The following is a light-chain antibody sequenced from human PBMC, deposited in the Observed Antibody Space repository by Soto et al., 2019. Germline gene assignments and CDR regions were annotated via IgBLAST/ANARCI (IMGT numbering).Light chain of an antibody. Sequence: EIVLTQSPGTLSLSPGERATLSCSASQSISTSYLAWYQQRPGQAPRLLIYGVSARAAGIPARFSGSGSATEFTLTISSLQSEDFAVYYCQQYGSSPQTFGQGTKVDIK. J-gene: IGKJ1*01. CDR3: QQYGSSPQT. V-gene: IGKV3-20*01. CDR1: QSISTSY. CDR2: GVS.